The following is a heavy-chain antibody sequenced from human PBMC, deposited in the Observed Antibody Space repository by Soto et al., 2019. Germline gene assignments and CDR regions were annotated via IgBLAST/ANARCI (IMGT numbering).Heavy chain of an antibody. Sequence: PSETLSLTCAVYGGSFSGYYWSRIRQPPGKGLEWIGEINHSGSTNYNPSLKSRVTISVDTSKNQFSLKLSSVTAADTAVYYCARAIYCSGGSCYSKYYYYYGMDVWGQGTTVTVSS. CDR1: GGSFSGYY. CDR3: ARAIYCSGGSCYSKYYYYYGMDV. CDR2: INHSGST. J-gene: IGHJ6*02. D-gene: IGHD2-15*01. V-gene: IGHV4-34*01.